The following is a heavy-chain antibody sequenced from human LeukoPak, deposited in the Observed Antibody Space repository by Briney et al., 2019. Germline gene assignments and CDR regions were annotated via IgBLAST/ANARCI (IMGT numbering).Heavy chain of an antibody. CDR2: IYYTGGGT. J-gene: IGHJ5*02. CDR1: GGSLSSYY. Sequence: SETLSLTCTVSGGSLSSYYWSWIRQPPGKGLEWIGYIYYTGGGTNYNPSLKSRVTISVDTSKNQFSLKLSSVTAADTAVYYCARLSYCSSTSCKYNWFDPWGQGTLVTVSS. D-gene: IGHD2-2*01. CDR3: ARLSYCSSTSCKYNWFDP. V-gene: IGHV4-59*01.